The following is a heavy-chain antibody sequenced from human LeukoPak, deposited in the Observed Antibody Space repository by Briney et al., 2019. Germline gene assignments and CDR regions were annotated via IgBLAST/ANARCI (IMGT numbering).Heavy chain of an antibody. J-gene: IGHJ4*02. CDR2: INHSRST. D-gene: IGHD6-19*01. CDR3: ARGQWLDNY. CDR1: GVSFRGHY. V-gene: IGHV4-34*01. Sequence: SETLCLTCAVSGVSFRGHYRSWIRQPPGKGLEGIGEINHSRSTNYNPSLKSRVTMSVDTSKNQFSLKLSSVTAADTGVYYCARGQWLDNYWGQGTLVTVSS.